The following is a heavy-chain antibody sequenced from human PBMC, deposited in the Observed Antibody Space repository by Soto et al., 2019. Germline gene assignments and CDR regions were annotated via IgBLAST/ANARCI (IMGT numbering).Heavy chain of an antibody. CDR1: GASITSTSYF. V-gene: IGHV4-39*01. J-gene: IGHJ5*02. CDR3: GRHRRETGTYAQPLDP. Sequence: QLQLQESGPGLVKPSETLSLTCAVSGASITSTSYFWGWVRQPPGQGLAWIGCVSYGGVPYHNPSLKSRATMSIDTSKSLLSLNLASVTVADTAVYYCGRHRRETGTYAQPLDPWGQGVLVTVSS. CDR2: VSYGGVP. D-gene: IGHD1-1*01.